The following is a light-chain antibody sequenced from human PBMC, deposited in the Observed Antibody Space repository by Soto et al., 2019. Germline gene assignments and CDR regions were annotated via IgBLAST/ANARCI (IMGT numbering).Light chain of an antibody. V-gene: IGKV1-5*03. J-gene: IGKJ1*01. CDR2: KAS. CDR1: QTISSW. Sequence: DIQMTQSPSTLSGSVGDRVTISCRASQTISSWLAWYQQKPGKAPKLLIYKASTLKSGVPSRFSGSGSGTEFTLTISSLQPDDFATYYCQQYGSSSWTFGQGTKVHIK. CDR3: QQYGSSSWT.